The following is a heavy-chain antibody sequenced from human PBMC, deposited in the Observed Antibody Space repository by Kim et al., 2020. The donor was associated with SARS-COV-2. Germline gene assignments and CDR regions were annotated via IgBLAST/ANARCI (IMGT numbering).Heavy chain of an antibody. CDR1: GFTFSSHG. D-gene: IGHD5-12*01. Sequence: GGSLRLSCAASGFTFSSHGMHWVRQAPGKGLEWVAVISYDGSKKYYVDSVKGRFXISRDNXKDTXXLXMNSLXXXDTXVYYCAKDFXXXYEXXXY. CDR3: AKDFXXXYEXXXY. CDR2: ISYDGSKK. V-gene: IGHV3-30*18. J-gene: IGHJ6*01.